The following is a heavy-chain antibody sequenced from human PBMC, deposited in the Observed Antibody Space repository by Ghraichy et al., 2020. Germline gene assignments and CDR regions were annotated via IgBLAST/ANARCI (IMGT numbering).Heavy chain of an antibody. CDR3: AREGAGTQYDFWSGYRSDYYYYGMDV. Sequence: ASVKVSCKASGYTFASYDINWVRQATGQGLEWMGWMNPNSGNTGYAQKFQGRVTMTRNTSISTAYMELSSLRSEDTAVYYCAREGAGTQYDFWSGYRSDYYYYGMDVWGQGTTVTVSS. CDR2: MNPNSGNT. CDR1: GYTFASYD. V-gene: IGHV1-8*01. J-gene: IGHJ6*02. D-gene: IGHD3-3*01.